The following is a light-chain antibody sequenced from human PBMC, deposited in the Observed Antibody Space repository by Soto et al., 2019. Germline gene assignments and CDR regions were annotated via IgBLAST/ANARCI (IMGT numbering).Light chain of an antibody. CDR1: QSVSNTY. V-gene: IGKV3-20*01. Sequence: EIVLTQSPGALSLSPGERATLSCRVSQSVSNTYLAWYQQKPGQPPRLLIYGTSKRAPGIPDRFSASGSGTDFTLSINRLELEDLAVYYCQQYGGSPPDTFGQGTKLEIK. CDR3: QQYGGSPPDT. J-gene: IGKJ2*01. CDR2: GTS.